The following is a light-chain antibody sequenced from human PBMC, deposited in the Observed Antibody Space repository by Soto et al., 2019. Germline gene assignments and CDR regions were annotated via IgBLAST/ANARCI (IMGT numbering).Light chain of an antibody. V-gene: IGLV2-14*03. J-gene: IGLJ1*01. CDR3: SSYTSSSTLYV. CDR1: SIDVGGYNY. Sequence: QSALTQPASVSGSPGQSIAISCTGASIDVGGYNYVSWYQQHPGKAPKLMIYDVASRPSGVSDRFSGSKSGNTASLTTSGLQAEDEADYYCSSYTSSSTLYVFGTGTKVTVL. CDR2: DVA.